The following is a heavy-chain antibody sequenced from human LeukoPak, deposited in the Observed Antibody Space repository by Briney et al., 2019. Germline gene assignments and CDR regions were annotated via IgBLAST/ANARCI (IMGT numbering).Heavy chain of an antibody. Sequence: GGSLRLSCAASGFTFSSYSMQWVRQAPGKGLEWVSFISGSSSYIYYADSVKGRFTISRDNSKNTLYLQMNSLRAEDTAVYYCAKTLPPSGWYQLYYFDYWGQGTLVTVSS. V-gene: IGHV3-21*04. CDR1: GFTFSSYS. CDR2: ISGSSSYI. D-gene: IGHD6-19*01. CDR3: AKTLPPSGWYQLYYFDY. J-gene: IGHJ4*02.